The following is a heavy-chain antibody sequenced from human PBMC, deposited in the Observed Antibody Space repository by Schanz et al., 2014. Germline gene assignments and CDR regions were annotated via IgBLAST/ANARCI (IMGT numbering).Heavy chain of an antibody. Sequence: QGQLVESGGGVVQPGRSLRLSCAASGFTFSSYAMHWVRQAPGKGLEWVAVMSYDGSNKYYADSVKGRFTISRDNAKNSRYLQMNSLTAEDTAVYYCARGVRFDYWGQGTLVTVSS. J-gene: IGHJ4*02. D-gene: IGHD3-3*01. V-gene: IGHV3-30-3*01. CDR3: ARGVRFDY. CDR1: GFTFSSYA. CDR2: MSYDGSNK.